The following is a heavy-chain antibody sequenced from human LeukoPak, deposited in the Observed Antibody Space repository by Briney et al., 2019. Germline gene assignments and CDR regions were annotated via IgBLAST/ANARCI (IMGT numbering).Heavy chain of an antibody. CDR2: IYTSGST. CDR1: GGSISSYY. CDR3: ARDHYDFWSGPKGSWFDP. Sequence: SETLSLTCTVSGGSISSYYWSLIRQPAGKGLEWIGRIYTSGSTNYNPSLKSRVTMSVDTSKNQFSLKLSSVTAADTAVYYCARDHYDFWSGPKGSWFDPWGQGTLVTVSS. V-gene: IGHV4-4*07. J-gene: IGHJ5*02. D-gene: IGHD3-3*01.